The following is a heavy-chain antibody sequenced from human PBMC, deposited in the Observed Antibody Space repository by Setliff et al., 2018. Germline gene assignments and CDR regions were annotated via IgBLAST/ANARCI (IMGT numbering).Heavy chain of an antibody. D-gene: IGHD4-17*01. V-gene: IGHV7-4-1*02. J-gene: IGHJ4*01. CDR3: ARADHLVTTTFDY. Sequence: ASVKVSCKASGYSLSNYVMNWVRQAPGQGLEWMGWINTKTGDPTYAQGYTGRFAFSLDTSDSATYLDISNLKAEDTATYYCARADHLVTTTFDYWGQGALVTVSS. CDR1: GYSLSNYV. CDR2: INTKTGDP.